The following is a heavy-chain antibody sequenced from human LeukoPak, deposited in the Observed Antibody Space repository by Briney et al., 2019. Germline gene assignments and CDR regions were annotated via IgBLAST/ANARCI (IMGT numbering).Heavy chain of an antibody. CDR1: GYTFTSYG. V-gene: IGHV1-18*01. D-gene: IGHD3-22*01. J-gene: IGHJ2*01. Sequence: ASVKVSRTASGYTFTSYGISWVRQAPGQGLEWMGWISAYNGNTNYAQKLQGRVTMTTDTSTSTAYMELRSLRSDDTAVYYCARDRRNYDSSGKPSYFDLRGRGTLVTVSS. CDR2: ISAYNGNT. CDR3: ARDRRNYDSSGKPSYFDL.